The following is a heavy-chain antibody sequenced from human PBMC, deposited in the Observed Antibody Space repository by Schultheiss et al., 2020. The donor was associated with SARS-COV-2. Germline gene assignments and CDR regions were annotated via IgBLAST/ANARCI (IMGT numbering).Heavy chain of an antibody. CDR3: ARTYNYYASSGSFDY. V-gene: IGHV2-70*04. J-gene: IGHJ4*02. CDR2: IDWDDDK. Sequence: SGPTLVKPTQTLTLTCTFSGFSLSTSGMRVSWIRQPPGKALEWLARIDWDDDKFYSTSLKTRLTISKDTSKNQVVLTMTNMDPVDTATYYCARTYNYYASSGSFDYWGQGTLVTGSS. CDR1: GFSLSTSGMR. D-gene: IGHD3-22*01.